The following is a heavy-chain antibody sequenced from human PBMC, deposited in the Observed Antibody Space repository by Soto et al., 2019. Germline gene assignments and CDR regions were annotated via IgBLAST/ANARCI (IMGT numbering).Heavy chain of an antibody. Sequence: QVQLVESGGGVVQTGRSLRLSCVASGFTFSSHAMNWVRQAPGKGLEWVSVISYDGTNKYYADSVKGRFTVSRDNSKNTMYLQMNSLRAEDTAVYYCARTKFCSRTSGYWRGMEVWGQGTTVTVSS. J-gene: IGHJ6*02. CDR2: ISYDGTNK. CDR3: ARTKFCSRTSGYWRGMEV. CDR1: GFTFSSHA. D-gene: IGHD2-2*01. V-gene: IGHV3-30-3*01.